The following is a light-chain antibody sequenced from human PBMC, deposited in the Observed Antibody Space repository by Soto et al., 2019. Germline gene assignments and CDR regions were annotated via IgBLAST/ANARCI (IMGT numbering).Light chain of an antibody. CDR1: RSFASSY. V-gene: IGKV3-20*01. J-gene: IGKJ2*01. Sequence: EIVLTQSPVTLSLSPGERATLSCRASRSFASSYLGWYQQKPGQAPRLLIYAASTRATGIPDRFSGSGSATDFTLTISRLEPEDSAVYYCQHYDSSPPYTXGXGTKLEXK. CDR2: AAS. CDR3: QHYDSSPPYT.